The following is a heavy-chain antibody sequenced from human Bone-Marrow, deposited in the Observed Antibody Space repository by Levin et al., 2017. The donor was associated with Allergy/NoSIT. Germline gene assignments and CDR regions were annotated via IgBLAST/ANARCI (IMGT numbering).Heavy chain of an antibody. Sequence: GGSLRLSCAASEFIVSSNYMSWVRQAPGKGLDWVSVIYSGGNAYYAESVKGRFTISRDNSKNTLYLQMNSLRAEDTAVYYCVARSNGMDVWGQGTTVTVSS. CDR3: VARSNGMDV. D-gene: IGHD5-12*01. CDR2: IYSGGNA. J-gene: IGHJ6*02. V-gene: IGHV3-66*01. CDR1: EFIVSSNY.